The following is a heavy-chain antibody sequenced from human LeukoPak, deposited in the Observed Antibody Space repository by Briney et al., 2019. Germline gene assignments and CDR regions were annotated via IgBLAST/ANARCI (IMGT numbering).Heavy chain of an antibody. CDR2: IKQDGSEK. J-gene: IGHJ4*02. Sequence: GGSLRLSCAASGFTFSSYWMSWVRQAPGKGLEWVANIKQDGSEKYYVDSVKGRFTISRDNAKNSLYLQTNSLRAEDTAVYYCARARIQLWLTFDYWGQGTLVTVSS. CDR1: GFTFSSYW. CDR3: ARARIQLWLTFDY. D-gene: IGHD5-18*01. V-gene: IGHV3-7*01.